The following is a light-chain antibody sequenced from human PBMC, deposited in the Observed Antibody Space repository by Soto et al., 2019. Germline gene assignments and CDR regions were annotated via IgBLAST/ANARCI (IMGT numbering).Light chain of an antibody. V-gene: IGKV3-20*01. J-gene: IGKJ5*01. Sequence: EIVLTQSPGTLSLSPGERATLSCRASQSVSSSYLAWYQQKPGQAPRLLIYGASSRATGIPDRFSGSGSGTDFTLTISRLEPEDFAVYYCQQYGRSPPGTCGQGTRLEIK. CDR2: GAS. CDR3: QQYGRSPPGT. CDR1: QSVSSSY.